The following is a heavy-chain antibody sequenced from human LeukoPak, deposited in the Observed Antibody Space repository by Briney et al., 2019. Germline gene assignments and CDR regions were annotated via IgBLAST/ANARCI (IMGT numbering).Heavy chain of an antibody. J-gene: IGHJ4*02. D-gene: IGHD6-19*01. CDR3: ARGSGSALAGGALHFDY. Sequence: ASVKVSCKASGYTFTSYYMHWVRQAPGQGLEWMGIINPSGGSTSNAQKFQGRVTMTRDTSTSTLYMELSSLRSEDTAVYYCARGSGSALAGGALHFDYWGQGTLVTVSS. V-gene: IGHV1-46*03. CDR2: INPSGGST. CDR1: GYTFTSYY.